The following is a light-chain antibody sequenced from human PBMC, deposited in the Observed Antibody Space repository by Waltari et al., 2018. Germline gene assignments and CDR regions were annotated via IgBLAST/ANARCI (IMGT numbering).Light chain of an antibody. V-gene: IGKV3-20*01. CDR3: QQYGNLPIT. CDR1: QNVVGTY. Sequence: EIVLTQSPGTLSLSPGERATLSCRASQNVVGTYLAWYQLKPGQAPRLLISGTDTRATGIPDRFTGSESGTDFTLTISRLEPEDFAVYYCQQYGNLPITFGQGTRLEIK. CDR2: GTD. J-gene: IGKJ5*01.